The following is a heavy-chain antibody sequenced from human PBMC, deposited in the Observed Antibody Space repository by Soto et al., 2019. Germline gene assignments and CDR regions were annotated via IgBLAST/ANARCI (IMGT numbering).Heavy chain of an antibody. V-gene: IGHV3-30*03. J-gene: IGHJ5*02. CDR1: GFTFSSYG. CDR3: APPLPKSNEYNWFAP. Sequence: GGSLRLSCAASGFTFSSYGMHWVRQAPGKGLEWVAFISYDGSNKYYGDSVKGRCTISRDNSKNTLYLQMNSVRAKYTAVYSCAPPLPKSNEYNWFAPWGQEPLVPVPS. CDR2: ISYDGSNK.